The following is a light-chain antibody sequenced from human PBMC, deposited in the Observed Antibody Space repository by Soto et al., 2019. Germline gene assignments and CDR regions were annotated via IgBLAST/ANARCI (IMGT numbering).Light chain of an antibody. Sequence: QSALTQPPSASGSPGQSVTISCTGTGSDVGAYNYVSWYQQHPGKAPKLMIYEVSKRPSGVPGRFSGSKSGYTASLTVSGLQAEDEADYYCISYAGSNNGGVFGGGTKLTVL. V-gene: IGLV2-8*01. J-gene: IGLJ3*02. CDR2: EVS. CDR1: GSDVGAYNY. CDR3: ISYAGSNNGGV.